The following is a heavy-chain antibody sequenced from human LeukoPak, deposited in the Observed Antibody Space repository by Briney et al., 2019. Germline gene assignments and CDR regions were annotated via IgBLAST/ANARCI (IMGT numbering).Heavy chain of an antibody. V-gene: IGHV3-23*01. CDR3: ANSTPYNWNYLGYFDY. CDR1: GFTFSSYA. CDR2: ISGSGGST. D-gene: IGHD1-7*01. Sequence: GRPLRLSCAASGFTFSSYAVSWVRQAPGKGLEWVSAISGSGGSTYYADSVKGRFTISRDNSKNTLYLQMNSLRAEDTAVYYCANSTPYNWNYLGYFDYWGQGTLVTVSS. J-gene: IGHJ4*02.